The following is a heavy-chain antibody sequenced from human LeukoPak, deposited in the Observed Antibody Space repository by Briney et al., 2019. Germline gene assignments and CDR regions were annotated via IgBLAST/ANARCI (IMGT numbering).Heavy chain of an antibody. CDR2: IYYSGST. Sequence: SETLSLTCTVSGGSISSGGYYWSWIRQHPGKGLEWIGYIYYSGSTYYNPSLKSRVTISVDTPKNQFSLKLSSVTAADTAVYYCARGPRNTAMVFDYWGQGTLVTVSS. CDR1: GGSISSGGYY. D-gene: IGHD5-18*01. J-gene: IGHJ4*02. CDR3: ARGPRNTAMVFDY. V-gene: IGHV4-31*03.